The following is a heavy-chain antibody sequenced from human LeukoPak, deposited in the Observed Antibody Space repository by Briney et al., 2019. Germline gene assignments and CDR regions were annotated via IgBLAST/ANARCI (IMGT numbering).Heavy chain of an antibody. CDR3: ARDYDFGVGMDV. Sequence: ASVKVSCKASGDTFTSYGINWVRQAPGQGLEWMGWISAYTGNANYAQKLQGRVTMTTDTSTSTAYMELRSLTSDDTAVYYCARDYDFGVGMDVWGTGTTVTVSS. D-gene: IGHD3-3*01. CDR2: ISAYTGNA. CDR1: GDTFTSYG. V-gene: IGHV1-18*01. J-gene: IGHJ6*04.